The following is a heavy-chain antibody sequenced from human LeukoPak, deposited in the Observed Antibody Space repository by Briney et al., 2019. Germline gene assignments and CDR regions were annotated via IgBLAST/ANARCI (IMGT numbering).Heavy chain of an antibody. V-gene: IGHV3-30*02. CDR2: IRYDGSNK. J-gene: IGHJ4*02. CDR1: GFTFSSYG. D-gene: IGHD2-21*02. CDR3: AKDRYCGGDCLIYGHFGY. Sequence: GGSLRLSRAASGFTFSSYGMHGVRQAPGKGLEWVAFIRYDGSNKYYADSVKGRFTISRDNSKNTLYLQMNSLRAEDTAVYYCAKDRYCGGDCLIYGHFGYWGQGTLVTVSS.